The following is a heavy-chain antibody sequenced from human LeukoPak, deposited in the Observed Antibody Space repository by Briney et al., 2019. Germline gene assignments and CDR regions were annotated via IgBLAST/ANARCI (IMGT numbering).Heavy chain of an antibody. J-gene: IGHJ4*02. CDR1: GFTFSGYW. CDR3: ARDPGGPLSTFDY. V-gene: IGHV3-7*05. CDR2: IKQDGSEK. Sequence: GGSLRLSCAASGFTFSGYWMTWVRQAPGKGLEWVANIKQDGSEKYYVDSVKGQFTISRDNAKNSLYLQMNRLRAEDTAVYYCARDPGGPLSTFDYWGQGTLVTVSS. D-gene: IGHD4-23*01.